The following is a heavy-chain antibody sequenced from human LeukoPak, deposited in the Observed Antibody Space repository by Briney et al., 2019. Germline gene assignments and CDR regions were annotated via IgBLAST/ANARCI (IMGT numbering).Heavy chain of an antibody. CDR1: GFTFSTYE. Sequence: GGSLRLSCAAYGFTFSTYEMNWVRQAPGKGLEWVSYISSTGSNIYYADSVKGRFTISRDNAKNSLYLLMNSLRTEDTAVYYCAATYYYDGSGDYWGQGTLVTVSS. CDR3: AATYYYDGSGDY. V-gene: IGHV3-48*03. D-gene: IGHD3-22*01. J-gene: IGHJ4*02. CDR2: ISSTGSNI.